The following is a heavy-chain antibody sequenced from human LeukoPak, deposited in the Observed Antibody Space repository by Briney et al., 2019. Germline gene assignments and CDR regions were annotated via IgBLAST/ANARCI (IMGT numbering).Heavy chain of an antibody. J-gene: IGHJ5*02. V-gene: IGHV3-23*01. D-gene: IGHD6-13*01. CDR1: GFTFSSYA. Sequence: PGGSLRLSCAAPGFTFSSYAMSWVRQAPGKGLEWVSAISGSGGSTYYADSVKGRFTISRHNSKNTLYLQMNSLRAEDTAVYYCARSVAAAGYNWFDPWGQGTLVTVSS. CDR2: ISGSGGST. CDR3: ARSVAAAGYNWFDP.